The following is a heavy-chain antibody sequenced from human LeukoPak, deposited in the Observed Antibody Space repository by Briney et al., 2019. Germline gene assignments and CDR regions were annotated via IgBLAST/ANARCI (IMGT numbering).Heavy chain of an antibody. V-gene: IGHV3-7*02. Sequence: PGGSLRLSCAASGFTFSSNWMSWVRQAPGKGLEWVANIKQDGSEKYYVDSVKGRFTISRDNDKNSLYLQMNSLRADDTAVYYCASGSHCADWGQGTLVTVSS. D-gene: IGHD1-26*01. J-gene: IGHJ4*02. CDR1: GFTFSSNW. CDR3: ASGSHCAD. CDR2: IKQDGSEK.